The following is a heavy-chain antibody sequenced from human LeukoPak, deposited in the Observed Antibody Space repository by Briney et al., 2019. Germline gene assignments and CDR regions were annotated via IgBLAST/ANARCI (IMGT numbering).Heavy chain of an antibody. D-gene: IGHD4-17*01. CDR3: ARQDDYGDPADFQH. V-gene: IGHV1-2*02. Sequence: ASVKVSCKASGYTFTGYYMHWVRQAPGQGLEWMGWINPNSGGTNYAPKFQGRVTMTRDTSISTAYMELSRLRSDDTAVYYCARQDDYGDPADFQHWGQSTLVTVSS. CDR1: GYTFTGYY. CDR2: INPNSGGT. J-gene: IGHJ1*01.